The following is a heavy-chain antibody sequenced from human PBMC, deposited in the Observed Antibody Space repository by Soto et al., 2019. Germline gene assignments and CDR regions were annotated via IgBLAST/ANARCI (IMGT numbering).Heavy chain of an antibody. CDR1: GFTFSNYA. J-gene: IGHJ4*02. CDR3: SQGSYRGTSGALDS. CDR2: IRGSGGTT. D-gene: IGHD1-26*01. V-gene: IGHV3-23*01. Sequence: EVQLLESGGGLVQPGGSLSLSCAASGFTFSNYAMTWVRQTPGKGLEWVSSIRGSGGTTDYADSVKDRFTISRDNSENTLYLQMSSLSAEDTAVYYCSQGSYRGTSGALDSWGRGPLVTVSS.